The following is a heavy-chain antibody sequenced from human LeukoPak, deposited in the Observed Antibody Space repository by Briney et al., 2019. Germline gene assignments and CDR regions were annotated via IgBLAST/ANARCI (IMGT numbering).Heavy chain of an antibody. CDR1: GESLNYYY. Sequence: SEALSLTCAAYGESLNYYYWSWIRQSPEKGLEWIGEVFDGKTTNYNPSLKSRVTISAVTSSNQFSLNLKSVTAADTAVYYCASGAWATRLQYWAQGTLVIVSS. D-gene: IGHD5-12*01. J-gene: IGHJ4*01. CDR3: ASGAWATRLQY. CDR2: VFDGKTT. V-gene: IGHV4-34*12.